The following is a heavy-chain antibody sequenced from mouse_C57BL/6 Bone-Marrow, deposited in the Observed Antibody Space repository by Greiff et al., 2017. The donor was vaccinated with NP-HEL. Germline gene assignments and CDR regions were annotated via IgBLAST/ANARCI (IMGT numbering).Heavy chain of an antibody. CDR1: GFNITDDY. CDR2: IDPANGDT. D-gene: IGHD1-1*01. Sequence: VQLQQSGAELVRPGASVKLSCTASGFNITDDYMHWVKQRPEQGLEWIGWIDPANGDTAYASKFQGKATIPADTSSNTAYLQLSSLTSEDTAVYYCTTAIYYYGSSLWWGQGTTLTVSS. CDR3: TTAIYYYGSSLW. J-gene: IGHJ2*01. V-gene: IGHV14-4*01.